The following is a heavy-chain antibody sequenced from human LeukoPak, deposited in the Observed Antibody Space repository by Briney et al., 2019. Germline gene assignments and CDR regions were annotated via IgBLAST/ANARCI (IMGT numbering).Heavy chain of an antibody. V-gene: IGHV3-23*01. CDR1: GFTFRGYA. D-gene: IGHD4-17*01. CDR2: ISGSGDNT. CDR3: ARGRGGDYVPSRFDY. Sequence: GGSLRLSCAASGFTFRGYAMTWVRQAPGKGLEWVSSISGSGDNTYYADSVDGRFIVSRDNTKNTLYLQMNSLRAEDTALYYCARGRGGDYVPSRFDYWGQGTLVTVSS. J-gene: IGHJ4*02.